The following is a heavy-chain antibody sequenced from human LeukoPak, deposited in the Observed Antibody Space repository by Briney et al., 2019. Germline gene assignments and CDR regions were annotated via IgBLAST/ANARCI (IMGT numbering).Heavy chain of an antibody. Sequence: PGGSLRLSCAASGFTFSAYWMTWVRQAPGKGLEWVANVKQDGSEKYYVDSVKGRFTISRDNAKNSLCLQMNSLRVEDTAVYYCARGRPHGNDYWGQGTLVTVSS. J-gene: IGHJ4*02. CDR1: GFTFSAYW. D-gene: IGHD4-23*01. CDR3: ARGRPHGNDY. CDR2: VKQDGSEK. V-gene: IGHV3-7*01.